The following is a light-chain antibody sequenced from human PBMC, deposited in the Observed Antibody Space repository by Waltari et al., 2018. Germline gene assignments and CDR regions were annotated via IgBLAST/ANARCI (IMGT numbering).Light chain of an antibody. CDR1: RMLSVAY. Sequence: EIVLTQSPGTLSLSPGETATLSCRSSRMLSVAYVAWYHHKSGQAPRLLIYGAFYRAAEIPERFSGSGSGTDFTLTISRLEPEDFGLYYCQQYVNSPGTFGQGTKLEIK. V-gene: IGKV3-20*01. CDR2: GAF. CDR3: QQYVNSPGT. J-gene: IGKJ2*01.